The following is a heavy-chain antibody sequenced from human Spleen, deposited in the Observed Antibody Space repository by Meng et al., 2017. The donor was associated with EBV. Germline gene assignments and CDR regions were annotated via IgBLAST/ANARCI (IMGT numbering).Heavy chain of an antibody. D-gene: IGHD1-20*01. V-gene: IGHV1-8*01. CDR2: LNPNSGST. CDR3: ARASWGITGPSDY. J-gene: IGHJ4*02. CDR1: GSTFTTYD. Sequence: QVRLVQSGAEVRKPXASVQVXCKASGSTFTTYDINWLRQATGQGLEWMGWLNPNSGSTGYAQKFQGRVTMTRNTSISSVYMELSGLRFEDTAVYYCARASWGITGPSDYWGQGTLVTVSS.